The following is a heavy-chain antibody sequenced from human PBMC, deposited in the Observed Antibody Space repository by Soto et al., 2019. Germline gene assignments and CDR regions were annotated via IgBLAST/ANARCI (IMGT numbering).Heavy chain of an antibody. CDR2: ISGSGGST. Sequence: EVQLLESGGGLVQPGGSLRLSCAASGFTFSSYAMSWVRQAPGKGLEWVSAISGSGGSTYYADSVKARFTISRDNTKNPWYLQMNSLRDEDTAVYYCAEAPGGAKVVEAATQGVYWFQGTLVSVS. V-gene: IGHV3-23*01. CDR1: GFTFSSYA. J-gene: IGHJ4*02. D-gene: IGHD2-15*01. CDR3: AEAPGGAKVVEAATQGVY.